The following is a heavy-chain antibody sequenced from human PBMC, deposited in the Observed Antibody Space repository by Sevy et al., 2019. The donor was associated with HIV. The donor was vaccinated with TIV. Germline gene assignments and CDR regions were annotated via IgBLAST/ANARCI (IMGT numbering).Heavy chain of an antibody. D-gene: IGHD3-3*01. J-gene: IGHJ4*02. V-gene: IGHV3-49*03. CDR1: GFTFGDYA. Sequence: GGSLRLSCTASGFTFGDYAMSWFRQAQGKGLEWVGFIRSKAYGGTTEYAASVKGRFTISRDDSKSIAYLQMNSLKTEDTAVYYCTREYYDFWSGYYTFDYWGQGTLVTVSS. CDR3: TREYYDFWSGYYTFDY. CDR2: IRSKAYGGTT.